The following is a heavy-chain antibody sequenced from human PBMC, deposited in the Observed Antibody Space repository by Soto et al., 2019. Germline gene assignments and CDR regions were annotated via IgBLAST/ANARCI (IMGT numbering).Heavy chain of an antibody. CDR2: ISRGGGTT. D-gene: IGHD6-13*01. CDR1: GFTFSSYG. J-gene: IGHJ1*01. V-gene: IGHV3-23*01. CDR3: AKDQAAGGTITRYFQD. Sequence: EVQLLESGGGLVQPEGSLRLSCEASGFTFSSYGMSWVRQAPGKGLEWVSGISRGGGTTYYADSVKGRFTISRDNSKNTLYLQVNTLRAEDTAVYYCAKDQAAGGTITRYFQDWGQGTLVTVSS.